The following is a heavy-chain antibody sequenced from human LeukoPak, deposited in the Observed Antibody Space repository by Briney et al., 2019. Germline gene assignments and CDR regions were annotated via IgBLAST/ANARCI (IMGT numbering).Heavy chain of an antibody. CDR1: GFNFGNYG. CDR2: LSDAGVRI. CDR3: ANTHCDSSPIVWNF. J-gene: IGHJ4*02. Sequence: GSLRLSCAASGFNFGNYGMGWVRQAPGKGLEGVSSLSDAGVRIFYADSVRGRFTVSRDNSKNTLYLQMDSLRAEDTAVYYCANTHCDSSPIVWNFWGQGTLVTVSS. V-gene: IGHV3-23*01. D-gene: IGHD6-6*01.